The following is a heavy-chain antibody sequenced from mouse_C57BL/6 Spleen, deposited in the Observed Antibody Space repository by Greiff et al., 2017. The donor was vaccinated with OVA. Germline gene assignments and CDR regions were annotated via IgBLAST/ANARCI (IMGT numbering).Heavy chain of an antibody. CDR3: ARDALGRGGFDY. D-gene: IGHD4-1*01. Sequence: EVKLVESGGGLVQSGRSLRLSCAPSGFTFSDFYMEWVRQAPGKGLEWIAASRNKANDYTTEYSASVKGRFIVSRDTSQSILYLQMNALRAEDTAIYYCARDALGRGGFDYWGQGTTLTVSS. CDR1: GFTFSDFY. V-gene: IGHV7-1*01. J-gene: IGHJ2*01. CDR2: SRNKANDYTT.